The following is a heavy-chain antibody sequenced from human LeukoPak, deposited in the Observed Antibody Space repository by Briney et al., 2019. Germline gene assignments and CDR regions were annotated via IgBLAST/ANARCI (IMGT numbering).Heavy chain of an antibody. Sequence: PSETLSLTCTVSGASISSSNWWTWVRQPPGEALEWIGEIYHAGSTKYNPSLRSRLTISVDTSKNQFSLKLSSVTAADTAVYYCARRVAVAGYFDYWGQGTLVTVSS. V-gene: IGHV4-4*02. CDR3: ARRVAVAGYFDY. J-gene: IGHJ4*02. CDR2: IYHAGST. CDR1: GASISSSNW. D-gene: IGHD6-19*01.